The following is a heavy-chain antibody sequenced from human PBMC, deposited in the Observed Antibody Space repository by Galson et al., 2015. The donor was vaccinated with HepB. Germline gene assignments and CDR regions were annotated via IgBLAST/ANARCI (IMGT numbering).Heavy chain of an antibody. CDR2: IRYDGSTK. D-gene: IGHD3-10*01. J-gene: IGHJ4*02. CDR3: ARDYSGSGSYWPAGY. Sequence: SLRLSCAASGFTFSSYGMHWVRQAPGKGLEWVAFIRYDGSTKYYADSVKGRFTISRDNSKNTLYLQMNSLRAEDTAVYYCARDYSGSGSYWPAGYWGQGTLVTVSS. V-gene: IGHV3-30*03. CDR1: GFTFSSYG.